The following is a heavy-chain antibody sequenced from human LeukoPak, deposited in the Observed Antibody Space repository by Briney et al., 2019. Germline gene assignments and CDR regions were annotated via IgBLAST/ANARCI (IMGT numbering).Heavy chain of an antibody. Sequence: GGSLRLSCAASGFTFDDYAMHWVRQAPGKGLEWVSGISWNSGRIVYADSVKGRFTISRDNAKTSLYPQMNSLRVEDTALYYCAKDFYRLGEFDAFDNWGQGTVVTVSS. CDR2: ISWNSGRI. J-gene: IGHJ3*02. CDR3: AKDFYRLGEFDAFDN. V-gene: IGHV3-9*01. CDR1: GFTFDDYA. D-gene: IGHD3-16*01.